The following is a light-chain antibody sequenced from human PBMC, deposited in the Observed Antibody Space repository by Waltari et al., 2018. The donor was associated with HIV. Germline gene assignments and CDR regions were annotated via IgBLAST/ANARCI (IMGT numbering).Light chain of an antibody. CDR1: SSNIGAGNN. CDR2: SNN. Sequence: QSVLTQPPSVSGAPGQRVTLSCTRPSSNIGAGNNVHRYQQLPGTAPKLLIYSNNNRPSGVPDRFSGSKSGTSASLAITGLQAEDEADYYCQSYDSSLSGWVFGGGTKLTVL. V-gene: IGLV1-40*01. J-gene: IGLJ3*02. CDR3: QSYDSSLSGWV.